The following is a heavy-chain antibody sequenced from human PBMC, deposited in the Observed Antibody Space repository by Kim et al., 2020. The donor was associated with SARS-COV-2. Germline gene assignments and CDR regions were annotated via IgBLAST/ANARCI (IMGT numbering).Heavy chain of an antibody. J-gene: IGHJ2*01. D-gene: IGHD2-15*01. V-gene: IGHV3-48*03. CDR3: ASLDLGDCSGGSCYGYFDL. Sequence: GRFTISRDNAKNSLYLQMNSLRAEDTAVYYCASLDLGDCSGGSCYGYFDLWGRGTLVTVSS.